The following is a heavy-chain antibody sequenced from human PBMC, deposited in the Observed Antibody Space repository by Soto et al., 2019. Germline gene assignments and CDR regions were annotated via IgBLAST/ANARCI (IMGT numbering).Heavy chain of an antibody. D-gene: IGHD1-26*01. Sequence: GGSLRLSCAASGFTFSNYGMRWVRQAPGKGLEWVSAISGSGDMSYYADSVKGRFTISRDNSKKTLYLQMSSLRAEDTAVYYCARGGGASGGRYIYMDVWGKGTTVTVSS. CDR1: GFTFSNYG. CDR2: ISGSGDMS. CDR3: ARGGGASGGRYIYMDV. V-gene: IGHV3-23*01. J-gene: IGHJ6*03.